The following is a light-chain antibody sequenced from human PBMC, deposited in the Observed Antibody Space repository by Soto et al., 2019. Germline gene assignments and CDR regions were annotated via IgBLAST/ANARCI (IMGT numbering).Light chain of an antibody. Sequence: QSVLTLPASVSGSPGQSITISCTGTSSDVGAYNYVSWYQQHPGKAPKLMIYDVSDRPSGISNRFSGSKSGNAASLTISGLQTEDEADYYCSSYTTSSTVVFGGGTKLTVL. CDR1: SSDVGAYNY. J-gene: IGLJ2*01. CDR3: SSYTTSSTVV. CDR2: DVS. V-gene: IGLV2-14*03.